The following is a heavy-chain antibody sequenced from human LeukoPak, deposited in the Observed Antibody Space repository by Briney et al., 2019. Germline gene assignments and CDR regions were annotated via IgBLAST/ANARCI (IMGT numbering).Heavy chain of an antibody. J-gene: IGHJ4*02. D-gene: IGHD3-22*01. CDR3: ARLGPIYDSTGYFPR. CDR2: IYYSGST. CDR1: GGSISSYY. V-gene: IGHV4-59*08. Sequence: SETLSLTCTVSGGSISSYYWSWIRQPPGKGLEWIGYIYYSGSTNYNPSLKSRVTISVDTSKNQFSLKLSSVTAADTAVYYCARLGPIYDSTGYFPRWGQGTLVTVSS.